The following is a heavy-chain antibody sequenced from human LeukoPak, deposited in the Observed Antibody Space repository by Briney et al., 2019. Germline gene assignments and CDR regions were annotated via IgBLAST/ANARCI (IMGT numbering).Heavy chain of an antibody. D-gene: IGHD3-22*01. CDR3: AKDGYESSRNYFQH. J-gene: IGHJ1*01. CDR1: GFTFSSYA. V-gene: IGHV3-23*01. CDR2: ISGSGGGT. Sequence: PGGSLRLSCAASGFTFSSYAMSWVRQAPGKGLEWVSAISGSGGGTYYADSVKGRFTISRDNSKNTLYLQMNSLRDEDMAVYYCAKDGYESSRNYFQHWGQGTLVTVSS.